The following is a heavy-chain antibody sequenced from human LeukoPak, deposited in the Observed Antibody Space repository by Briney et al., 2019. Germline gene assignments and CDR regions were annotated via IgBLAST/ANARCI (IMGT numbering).Heavy chain of an antibody. V-gene: IGHV1-2*02. D-gene: IGHD3-3*01. J-gene: IGHJ2*01. CDR2: INPNSGGT. Sequence: ASVKVSCKASGYTFTGYYMHWVRQAPGQGLEWMGWINPNSGGTNYAQKFQGRVTMTRDTSISTAYMELSRLRSDDTAVYYCARVGTIFGVVIIWYFDLWGRGTPVTVSS. CDR3: ARVGTIFGVVIIWYFDL. CDR1: GYTFTGYY.